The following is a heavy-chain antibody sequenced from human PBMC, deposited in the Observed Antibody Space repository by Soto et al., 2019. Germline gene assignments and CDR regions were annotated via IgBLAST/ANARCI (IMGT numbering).Heavy chain of an antibody. V-gene: IGHV2-70*04. Sequence: TFPGVSLSTNGMRVSWIRQPPGKALEWLARIDWDDDKFYNTSLKTRLTISKDSSKNQVVLTMTNMDPVDTATYYCARMFHCSGGTCPFDYWGQGALVTVSS. D-gene: IGHD2-15*01. CDR1: GVSLSTNGMR. J-gene: IGHJ4*02. CDR3: ARMFHCSGGTCPFDY. CDR2: IDWDDDK.